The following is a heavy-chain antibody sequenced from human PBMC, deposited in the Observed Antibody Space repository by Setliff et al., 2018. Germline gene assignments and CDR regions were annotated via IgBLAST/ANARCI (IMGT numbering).Heavy chain of an antibody. CDR3: AKDRGYSYYYYGMDV. J-gene: IGHJ6*02. CDR2: ISGSGGST. V-gene: IGHV3-23*01. D-gene: IGHD5-12*01. Sequence: PGGSLRLSCAASGFTFSSYAMSWVRQAPGKGLEWVSAISGSGGSTYYADSVKGRFTISRDNSKNTLHLQMNSLRAEDTAVYYCAKDRGYSYYYYGMDVWGQGTTVTVSS. CDR1: GFTFSSYA.